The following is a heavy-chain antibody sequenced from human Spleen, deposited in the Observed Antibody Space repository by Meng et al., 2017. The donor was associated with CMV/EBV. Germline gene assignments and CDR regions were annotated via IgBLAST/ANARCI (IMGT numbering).Heavy chain of an antibody. CDR2: IKSDGSST. J-gene: IGHJ6*02. CDR3: VRSIRYSSSSGGMDYYYGMDV. Sequence: GGSLRLSCAASGFTFRSYWMHWVRQAPGKGLVWVSRIKSDGSSTSYADSVKGRFTISRDNAKNTLHLQMNSLRAEDTAVYYCVRSIRYSSSSGGMDYYYGMDVWGQGTTVTVS. CDR1: GFTFRSYW. V-gene: IGHV3-74*01. D-gene: IGHD6-6*01.